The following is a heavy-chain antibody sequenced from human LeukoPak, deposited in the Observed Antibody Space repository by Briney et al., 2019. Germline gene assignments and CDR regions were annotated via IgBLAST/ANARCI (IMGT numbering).Heavy chain of an antibody. Sequence: GRSLRLSCAASGFTFSSYAMHWVRQAPGKGLEWVAVISYDGSNKYYADSVKGRFTISRDNSKNTLYLQMNSLRAEDTAVCYCARDRRRYYGSGSNFDYWGQGTLVTVSS. CDR2: ISYDGSNK. CDR3: ARDRRRYYGSGSNFDY. CDR1: GFTFSSYA. D-gene: IGHD3-10*01. V-gene: IGHV3-30*04. J-gene: IGHJ4*02.